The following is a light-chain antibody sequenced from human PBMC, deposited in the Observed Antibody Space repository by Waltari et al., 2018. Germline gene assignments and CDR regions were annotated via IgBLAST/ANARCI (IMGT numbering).Light chain of an antibody. V-gene: IGKV4-1*01. CDR3: QQYYASPFT. CDR1: QSVFYSPNNKNY. CDR2: WAS. J-gene: IGKJ4*01. Sequence: DIVMTQSPDSLAVSLGERATINCKSSQSVFYSPNNKNYLSWYQQKPGQPPKLLIYWASTRESGVPDRFSGSQSETDFTLTISSLQAEDVALYFCQQYYASPFTFGGGTKVEIK.